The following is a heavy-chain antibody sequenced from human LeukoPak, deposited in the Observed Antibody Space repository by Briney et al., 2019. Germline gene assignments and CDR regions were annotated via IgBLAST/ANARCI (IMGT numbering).Heavy chain of an antibody. CDR2: ISYDGSNK. J-gene: IGHJ4*02. Sequence: GGSLRFSCAASGFTFSSYAMHWVRQAPGKGLEWVAVISYDGSNKYYADSVKGRFTISRDNSKNTLYLQMNSLRAEDTAVYYCAREPAVAGLYYFDYWGQGTLVTVSS. V-gene: IGHV3-30-3*01. CDR1: GFTFSSYA. CDR3: AREPAVAGLYYFDY. D-gene: IGHD6-19*01.